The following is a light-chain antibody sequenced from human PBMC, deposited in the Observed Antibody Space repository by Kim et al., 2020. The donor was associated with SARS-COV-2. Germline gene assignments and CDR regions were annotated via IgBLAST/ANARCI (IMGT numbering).Light chain of an antibody. CDR2: ATS. Sequence: ASVGDRVTITCRASQVIGNDLCWYQQRQGKAPNLLIYATSTLQGGVPSRFSGSGSGTNFTLTISSLQPEDFATYYCLQDYKYPLTFGQGTRLEIK. J-gene: IGKJ5*01. CDR1: QVIGND. V-gene: IGKV1-6*01. CDR3: LQDYKYPLT.